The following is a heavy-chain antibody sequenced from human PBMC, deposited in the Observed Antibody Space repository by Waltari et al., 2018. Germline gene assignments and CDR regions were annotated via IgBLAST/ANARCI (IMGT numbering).Heavy chain of an antibody. CDR3: AILPGGGELAFDI. Sequence: QVQLVESGGGVVQPGRSLRLPCSASGFTFSSYAMHWVRQAPGKGLEWVAVISYDGSNKYYADSVKGRFTISRDNSKNTLYLQMNSLRAEDTAVYYCAILPGGGELAFDIWGQGTMVTVSS. CDR2: ISYDGSNK. CDR1: GFTFSSYA. D-gene: IGHD1-7*01. V-gene: IGHV3-30-3*01. J-gene: IGHJ3*02.